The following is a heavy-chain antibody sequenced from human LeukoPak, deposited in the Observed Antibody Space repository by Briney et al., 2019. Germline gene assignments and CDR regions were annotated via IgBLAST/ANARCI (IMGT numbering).Heavy chain of an antibody. V-gene: IGHV1-69*01. CDR3: AREWFGEVEGDYYFDY. CDR1: GGTFSSHA. CDR2: IIPIFGTA. J-gene: IGHJ4*02. Sequence: SVKVSCKASGGTFSSHAISWVRQAPGQGLEWMGGIIPIFGTANYAQKFQGRVTITADESTSTAYMELSSLRSEDTAVYYCAREWFGEVEGDYYFDYWGQGTLVTVSS. D-gene: IGHD3-10*01.